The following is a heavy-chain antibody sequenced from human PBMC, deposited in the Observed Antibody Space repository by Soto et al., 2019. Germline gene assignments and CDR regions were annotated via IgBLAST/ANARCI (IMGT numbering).Heavy chain of an antibody. D-gene: IGHD1-26*01. V-gene: IGHV4-30-2*01. CDR1: GGSISSGGYS. Sequence: SETLSLTCAVSGGSISSGGYSWSWIRQPPGKGLEWIGYIYHSGSTYYNPSLKSRVTISVDRSKNQFSLKLSSVTAADTAVYYCARDLGGTYYFDYWGQGTLVTVSS. CDR3: ARDLGGTYYFDY. J-gene: IGHJ4*02. CDR2: IYHSGST.